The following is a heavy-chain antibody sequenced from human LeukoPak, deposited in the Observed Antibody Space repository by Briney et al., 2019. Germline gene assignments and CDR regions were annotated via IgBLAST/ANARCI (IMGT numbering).Heavy chain of an antibody. CDR1: GFTFSSYS. CDR2: ISSSSSTI. Sequence: GGSLRLSCAASGFTFSSYSMNWVCQAPGKGLEWVSYISSSSSTIYYADSVKGRFTISRDNAKNSLYLQMNSLRAEDTAVYYCAKTGPYRIYDSSGYYVDYWGQGTLVTVSS. V-gene: IGHV3-48*04. CDR3: AKTGPYRIYDSSGYYVDY. J-gene: IGHJ4*02. D-gene: IGHD3-22*01.